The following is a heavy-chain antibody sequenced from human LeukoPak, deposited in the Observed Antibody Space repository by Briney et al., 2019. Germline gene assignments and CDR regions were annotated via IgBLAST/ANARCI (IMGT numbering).Heavy chain of an antibody. Sequence: ASVKVSCKASGYTFTSYGISWVRQAPGQGLEWMRWISAYNGNTNYAQKLQGRVTMTTDTSTSTAYMELRSLRSDDTAVYYCARDLSDIVVVPAAFEPYVWGQGTLVTVSS. CDR1: GYTFTSYG. J-gene: IGHJ4*02. V-gene: IGHV1-18*01. D-gene: IGHD2-2*01. CDR3: ARDLSDIVVVPAAFEPYV. CDR2: ISAYNGNT.